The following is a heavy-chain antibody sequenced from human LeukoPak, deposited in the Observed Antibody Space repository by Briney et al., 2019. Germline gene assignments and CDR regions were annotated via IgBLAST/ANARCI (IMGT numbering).Heavy chain of an antibody. D-gene: IGHD4-17*01. J-gene: IGHJ4*02. V-gene: IGHV3-23*01. CDR3: AEDLETVTKNNLDY. Sequence: GGSLRLSCAASGFTFSSYAMSWVRQAPGKGLEWVSAISGSGGSTYYADSVKGRFTISRDNSKNTLYLQMNSLRAEDTAVYYCAEDLETVTKNNLDYWGQGTLVTVSS. CDR1: GFTFSSYA. CDR2: ISGSGGST.